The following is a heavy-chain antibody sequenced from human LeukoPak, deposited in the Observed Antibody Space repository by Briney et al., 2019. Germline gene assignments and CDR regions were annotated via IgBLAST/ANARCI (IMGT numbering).Heavy chain of an antibody. CDR3: ARGGGSSDY. CDR2: VKPDGSET. J-gene: IGHJ4*02. D-gene: IGHD1-26*01. Sequence: GGSLRLSCAASGFTFSSYWMTWVRQAPGKGLEWVAIVKPDGSETYYVDPVKGRFTISRDNAKNSVFLQMNSLRAEDTAVYYCARGGGSSDYWAQGTLVTVSS. CDR1: GFTFSSYW. V-gene: IGHV3-7*05.